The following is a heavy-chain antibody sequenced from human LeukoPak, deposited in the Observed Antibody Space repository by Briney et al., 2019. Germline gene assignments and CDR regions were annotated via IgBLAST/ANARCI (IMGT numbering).Heavy chain of an antibody. CDR1: GGTFSGYY. Sequence: SETLSLTCAVYGGTFSGYYWSWIRQPPGKGLEWIGEINHSGSTNYNPSLKSRVTISVDTSKNQFSLKLSSVTAANTTVYYSARGGLSYDHDSSGDSSNDYSGQGNLGTVSS. J-gene: IGHJ4*02. CDR3: ARGGLSYDHDSSGDSSNDY. D-gene: IGHD3-22*01. V-gene: IGHV4-34*01. CDR2: INHSGST.